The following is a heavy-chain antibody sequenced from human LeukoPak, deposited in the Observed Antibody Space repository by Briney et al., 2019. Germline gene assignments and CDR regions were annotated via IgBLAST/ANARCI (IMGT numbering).Heavy chain of an antibody. V-gene: IGHV4-59*01. CDR1: GGSISSYY. CDR3: ARVGGRWGDHPDY. CDR2: IYYSGST. J-gene: IGHJ4*02. D-gene: IGHD2-21*02. Sequence: PSETLSLTCTVSGGSISSYYWSWIRQPPGKGLEWIGYIYYSGSTNSNPSLKSRVTISIDTSKKQFSLRLSSMTAADTAVYYCARVGGRWGDHPDYWGQGTLVTVSS.